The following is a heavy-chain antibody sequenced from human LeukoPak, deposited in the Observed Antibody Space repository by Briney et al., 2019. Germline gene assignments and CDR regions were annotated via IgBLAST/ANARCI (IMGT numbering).Heavy chain of an antibody. J-gene: IGHJ4*02. CDR3: ARVGNWNDRGDY. V-gene: IGHV3-7*01. CDR1: GFTFTNYW. D-gene: IGHD1-1*01. CDR2: IKEDGGKK. Sequence: PGGSLRLSCIVSGFTFTNYWMSWVRQAPGKGLEWVANIKEDGGKKSYVDSVKGRFTISRDNAKNSLSLQMDSLRAEDTAVYYCARVGNWNDRGDYWGQGTLVTVSS.